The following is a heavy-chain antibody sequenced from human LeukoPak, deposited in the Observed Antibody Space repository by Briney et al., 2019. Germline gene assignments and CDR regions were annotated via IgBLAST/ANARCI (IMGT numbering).Heavy chain of an antibody. CDR1: DYSISSDYY. J-gene: IGHJ3*02. Sequence: SETLSLTCAVSDYSISSDYYGGWIRQPPGKGLEWIGSIYHSGSTSYNPSLKSRVTISVDTSKNQFSLKLSSVTAADTAVYYLARSTSTTWRPFHPGGDGFDIWGQGTMVTVSS. V-gene: IGHV4-38-2*01. CDR3: ARSTSTTWRPFHPGGDGFDI. CDR2: IYHSGST. D-gene: IGHD4-17*01.